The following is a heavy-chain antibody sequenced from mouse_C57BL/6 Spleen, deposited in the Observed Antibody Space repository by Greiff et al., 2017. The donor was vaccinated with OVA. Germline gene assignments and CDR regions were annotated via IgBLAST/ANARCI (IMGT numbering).Heavy chain of an antibody. D-gene: IGHD3-3*01. Sequence: EVQLQQSGPELVKPGASVKISCKASGYSFTGYYMNWVKQSPEKSLEWIGEINPSTGGTTYNQKFKAKATLTVDKSSSTAYMQLKSLTSEDSAVYYCARGTWRSFDYWGQGTTLTVSS. CDR3: ARGTWRSFDY. J-gene: IGHJ2*01. CDR2: INPSTGGT. V-gene: IGHV1-42*01. CDR1: GYSFTGYY.